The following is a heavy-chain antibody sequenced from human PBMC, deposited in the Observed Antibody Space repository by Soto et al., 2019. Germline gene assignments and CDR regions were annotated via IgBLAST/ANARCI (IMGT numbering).Heavy chain of an antibody. CDR2: IWGDGSKK. CDR1: GFTFRSYG. Sequence: QMQLVESGGGVVQPGRSLRLSCAAAGFTFRSYGIHGVRQAPGKGLEWVALIWGDGSKKYYVDSVKGRFAVSRDNSKNTLYLRRNSLRVEDTAVYYCARDRLVPYGYGMDVWGQGTTVTVSS. D-gene: IGHD2-2*01. V-gene: IGHV3-33*01. CDR3: ARDRLVPYGYGMDV. J-gene: IGHJ6*02.